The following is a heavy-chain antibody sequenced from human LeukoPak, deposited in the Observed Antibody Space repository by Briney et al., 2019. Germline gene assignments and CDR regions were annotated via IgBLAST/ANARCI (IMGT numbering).Heavy chain of an antibody. V-gene: IGHV3-30*07. Sequence: GGSLRLSCAASGFTFSSYAMHWVRQAPGKGLEWVAVISYDGSNKYYADSVKGRFTISRDNSKNTLYLQMNSLRAEDTAVYYCARSSCTNGVCYPDFDYWGQGTLVTVSS. CDR3: ARSSCTNGVCYPDFDY. D-gene: IGHD2-8*01. CDR2: ISYDGSNK. J-gene: IGHJ4*02. CDR1: GFTFSSYA.